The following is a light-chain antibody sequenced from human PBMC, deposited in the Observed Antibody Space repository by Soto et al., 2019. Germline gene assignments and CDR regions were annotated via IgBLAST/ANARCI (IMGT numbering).Light chain of an antibody. V-gene: IGKV1-39*01. CDR2: AAS. J-gene: IGKJ2*01. CDR3: QQSYSTPMST. CDR1: QSISSY. Sequence: DIQITQSPSSLSASVGDRVTITCRASQSISSYLNWYQQKPGKAPKLLIYAASSLQSGVPSRFSGSGSGTDFTLTISSLQPEDFATYYCQQSYSTPMSTFGQGTKVDIK.